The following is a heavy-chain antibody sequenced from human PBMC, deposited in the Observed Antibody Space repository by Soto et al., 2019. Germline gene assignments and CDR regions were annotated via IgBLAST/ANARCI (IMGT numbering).Heavy chain of an antibody. V-gene: IGHV4-34*01. J-gene: IGHJ6*02. CDR3: ARELRLQGSWRYYYYGMDV. CDR2: INHSGST. D-gene: IGHD6-13*01. Sequence: SETLSLTCAVYGGSFSGYYWSWIRQPPGKGLEWIGEINHSGSTNYNPSLKSRVTISVDMSKNQFSLKLSSVTAADTAVYYCARELRLQGSWRYYYYGMDVWGQGTTVTVSS. CDR1: GGSFSGYY.